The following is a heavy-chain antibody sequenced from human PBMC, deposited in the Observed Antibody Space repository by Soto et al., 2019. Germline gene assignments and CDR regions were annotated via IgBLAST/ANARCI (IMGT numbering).Heavy chain of an antibody. Sequence: EVQLVESGGGLVQPGRSLRLSCAASGFTFDDYAMHWVRQAPGKGLEWVSGISWNSGSIGYADSVKGRFTISRDNAKNSLYLKMNSLRAEDTALYYCAKDSKVTQGEFDYWGQGTLVTVSS. J-gene: IGHJ4*02. D-gene: IGHD4-17*01. CDR2: ISWNSGSI. CDR3: AKDSKVTQGEFDY. CDR1: GFTFDDYA. V-gene: IGHV3-9*01.